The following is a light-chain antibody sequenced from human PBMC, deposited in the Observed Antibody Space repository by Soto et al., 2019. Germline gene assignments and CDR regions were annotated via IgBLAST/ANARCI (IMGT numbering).Light chain of an antibody. J-gene: IGKJ5*01. Sequence: DIQMTQSPSSLSASIGDRVTITCQASQNITNNLSWYQQKPGKAPNLLIYHASKLAKGVTSRFSGSGSGTDFSFIITSLQRQDLETYYCQQYYGLPPLTFGQGTRLEXK. CDR3: QQYYGLPPLT. V-gene: IGKV1-33*01. CDR2: HAS. CDR1: QNITNN.